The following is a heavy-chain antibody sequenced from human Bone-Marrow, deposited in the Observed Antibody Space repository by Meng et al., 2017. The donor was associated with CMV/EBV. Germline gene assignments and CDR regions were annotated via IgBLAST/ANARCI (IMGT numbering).Heavy chain of an antibody. CDR2: ISSSSYI. Sequence: SCAASGFIFTNYNMNWVRQAPGKGLEWVSSISSSSYIFYADSVKGRFTISRDNAKNSLYLQMNSLGAEDTAVYYCARDGDYSKTFGPWGQGTLVTVSS. CDR1: GFIFTNYN. CDR3: ARDGDYSKTFGP. J-gene: IGHJ5*02. D-gene: IGHD6-13*01. V-gene: IGHV3-21*01.